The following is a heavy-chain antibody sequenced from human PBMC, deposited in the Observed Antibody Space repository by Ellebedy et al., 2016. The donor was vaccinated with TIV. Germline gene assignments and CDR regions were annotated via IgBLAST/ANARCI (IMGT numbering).Heavy chain of an antibody. CDR1: GFTFSRYA. CDR3: AKSRWAGATNIHWFDP. J-gene: IGHJ5*02. V-gene: IGHV3-23*01. CDR2: ISGSGGST. D-gene: IGHD6-19*01. Sequence: PGGSLRLSCAASGFTFSRYAMSWVRQAPGKGLEWVSAISGSGGSTYYADSVKGRFTISRDNSKNTLYLQMNSLRAEDTAVYYCAKSRWAGATNIHWFDPWGQGTLVTVSS.